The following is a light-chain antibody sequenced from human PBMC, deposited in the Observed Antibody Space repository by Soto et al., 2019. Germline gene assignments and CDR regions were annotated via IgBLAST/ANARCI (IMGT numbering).Light chain of an antibody. CDR3: HQFGRSPLDT. V-gene: IGKV3-20*01. Sequence: EIVLTQSPGTLSLSPGERATLSCRASQTISSSFLAWYQQKPGQAPRLLIYRASRRAPGIPDRFSGSGSWTDFTLTISRLEPEEFAVYYCHQFGRSPLDTFGPGTKVEIK. CDR2: RAS. J-gene: IGKJ3*01. CDR1: QTISSSF.